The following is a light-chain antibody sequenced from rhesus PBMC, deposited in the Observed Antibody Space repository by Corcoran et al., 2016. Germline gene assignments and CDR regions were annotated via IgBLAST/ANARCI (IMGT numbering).Light chain of an antibody. CDR1: QGINKE. CDR3: LQDYTTPWT. V-gene: IGKV1-94*01. J-gene: IGKJ1*01. Sequence: DIQMTQSPSSLSASVGDRVTVTCRASQGINKELSWYQQKPGKAPTLLIYAESSLQTGVSSRFRGSGSVTDFTLTISSLQPADVATYYCLQDYTTPWTFGQGTKVEIK. CDR2: AES.